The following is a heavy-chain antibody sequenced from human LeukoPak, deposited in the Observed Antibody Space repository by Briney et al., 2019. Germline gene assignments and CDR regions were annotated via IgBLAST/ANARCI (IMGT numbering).Heavy chain of an antibody. CDR1: GFTFSSYS. CDR2: ISSSSSYI. Sequence: GGSLRLSCAASGFTFSSYSMNWARQAPGKGLEWVSSISSSSSYIYYADSVKGRFTISRDNAKNSLYLQMNSLRAEDTAVYYCARAPLLYYYGMDVWGQGTTVTVSS. CDR3: ARAPLLYYYGMDV. J-gene: IGHJ6*02. V-gene: IGHV3-21*01.